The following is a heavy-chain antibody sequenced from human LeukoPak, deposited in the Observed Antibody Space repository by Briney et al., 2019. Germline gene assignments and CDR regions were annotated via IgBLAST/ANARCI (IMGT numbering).Heavy chain of an antibody. J-gene: IGHJ6*02. CDR3: ARSGYSSSREYYYYYGMDV. D-gene: IGHD6-13*01. CDR2: ISSSSSYI. Sequence: PGGSLRLSCAASGFTFSSYSMNWVRQAPGKGLEWVSSISSSSSYIYYADSVKGRFTISRDNAKNSLYLQMNSLRAEDTAVYYCARSGYSSSREYYYYYGMDVWGQGTTVTVSS. CDR1: GFTFSSYS. V-gene: IGHV3-21*01.